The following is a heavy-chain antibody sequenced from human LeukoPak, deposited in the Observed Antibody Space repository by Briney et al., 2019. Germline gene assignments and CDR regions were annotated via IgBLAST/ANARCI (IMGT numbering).Heavy chain of an antibody. V-gene: IGHV3-48*02. CDR3: ARAPTPYFTYYMDV. J-gene: IGHJ6*03. Sequence: PGGSLRLSWASSGFSFSGFGMNWARQAPGKGLEWISYIGSSGSAGGNIYYAVSVKGRFTVSRDNAKDSLFLQMNSLQDADTAVYYCARAPTPYFTYYMDVWGKGTTVTVSS. D-gene: IGHD2-21*01. CDR1: GFSFSGFG. CDR2: IGSSGSAGGNI.